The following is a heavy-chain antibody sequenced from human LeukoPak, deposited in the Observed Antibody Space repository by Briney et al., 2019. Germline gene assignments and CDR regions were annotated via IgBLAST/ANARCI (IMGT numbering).Heavy chain of an antibody. CDR3: ARSANYGGHAFFDY. D-gene: IGHD4/OR15-4a*01. Sequence: SGGSLRLSCAASGFTFSSYWMNWVRQTPGKGLEWVANIKHDGSEEYFVDSVKGRFTISRDNAENSLHLQMSSLRADDTAVYYCARSANYGGHAFFDYWGQGILVIVSS. CDR1: GFTFSSYW. CDR2: IKHDGSEE. J-gene: IGHJ4*02. V-gene: IGHV3-7*01.